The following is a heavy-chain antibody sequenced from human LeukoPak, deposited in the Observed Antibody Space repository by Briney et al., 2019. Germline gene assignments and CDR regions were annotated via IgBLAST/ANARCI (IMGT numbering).Heavy chain of an antibody. CDR2: INDNGGRT. Sequence: PGESLRLSCSASGFTFSRYAMHWVRQAPGKGLEYVSGINDNGGRTHYGDSVKGRFSISRDNSKNTLHLQMSTLRAEGTALYYCVKDVGGSYAFDYWGQGILVTVAS. CDR3: VKDVGGSYAFDY. J-gene: IGHJ4*02. V-gene: IGHV3-64D*09. CDR1: GFTFSRYA. D-gene: IGHD1-26*01.